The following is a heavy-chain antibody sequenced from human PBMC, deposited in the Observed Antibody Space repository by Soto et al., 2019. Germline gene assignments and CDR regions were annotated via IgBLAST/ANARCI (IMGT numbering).Heavy chain of an antibody. D-gene: IGHD5-12*01. CDR1: GYNFISHG. V-gene: IGHV1-18*01. Sequence: QVRLVQSGAEVKKPGASVKISCKASGYNFISHGISWVRQAPGQGLEWMGWISAYNGNTNFAQRLQDRVTMTTDISASTGYRELRSMRSDDTALYYCARGLYSGYDYGAVDYWGQGTQVTVSS. J-gene: IGHJ4*02. CDR3: ARGLYSGYDYGAVDY. CDR2: ISAYNGNT.